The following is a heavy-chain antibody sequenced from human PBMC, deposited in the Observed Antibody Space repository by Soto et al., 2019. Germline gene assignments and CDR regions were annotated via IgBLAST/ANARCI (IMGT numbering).Heavy chain of an antibody. CDR1: GYSFTSYW. D-gene: IGHD6-13*01. CDR2: IDPSDSYT. J-gene: IGHJ6*02. CDR3: ARHSASLTYYYGMDV. V-gene: IGHV5-10-1*01. Sequence: GESLKISCKGSGYSFTSYWISWVRQMPGKGLEWMGRIDPSDSYTNYSPSFQGHVTISADKSISTAYLQWSSLKASDTAMYYCARHSASLTYYYGMDVWGQGTMVTVSS.